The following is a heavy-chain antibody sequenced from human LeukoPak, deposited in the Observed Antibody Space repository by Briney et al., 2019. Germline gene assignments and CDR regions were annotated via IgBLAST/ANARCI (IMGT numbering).Heavy chain of an antibody. V-gene: IGHV1-18*01. CDR3: ARGPTYYDILTGDASGGDY. Sequence: ASVKVSCKASGYTFTSYGIRWERQAPGQGLEWMGWISAYNGNTNYAQKLQGRVTMTTDTSTSTAYMELRSLRSDDTAVYYCARGPTYYDILTGDASGGDYWGQGTLVTVSS. CDR1: GYTFTSYG. D-gene: IGHD3-9*01. J-gene: IGHJ4*02. CDR2: ISAYNGNT.